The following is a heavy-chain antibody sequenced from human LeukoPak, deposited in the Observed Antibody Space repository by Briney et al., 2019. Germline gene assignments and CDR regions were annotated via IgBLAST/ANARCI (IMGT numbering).Heavy chain of an antibody. V-gene: IGHV4-59*01. J-gene: IGHJ3*02. D-gene: IGHD3-10*01. CDR2: IYYSGST. CDR1: GGSFSSYY. CDR3: ARRKGDLESGEAFDN. Sequence: SETLSLTCTVSGGSFSSYYWSWIRQPPGKGLEWIGYIYYSGSTNYNPSLKSRVTISVDTSKNQFSLKLSSVTAADTAVYYCARRKGDLESGEAFDNWGQGTMVTVSS.